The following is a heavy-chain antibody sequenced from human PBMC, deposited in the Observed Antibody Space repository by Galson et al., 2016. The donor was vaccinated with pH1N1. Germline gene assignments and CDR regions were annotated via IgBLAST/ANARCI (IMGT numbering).Heavy chain of an antibody. Sequence: SVKVSCKASRDTFINYAFSWVRQAPGKGLEWMGGIIPILGAPHYAQNFQGRVTISTDKSTTTAYMELTGLTSGDTAIYYCARMSSGYNTIDSWGQGTLITVSS. J-gene: IGHJ4*02. CDR3: ARMSSGYNTIDS. CDR2: IIPILGAP. CDR1: RDTFINYA. V-gene: IGHV1-69*10. D-gene: IGHD6-25*01.